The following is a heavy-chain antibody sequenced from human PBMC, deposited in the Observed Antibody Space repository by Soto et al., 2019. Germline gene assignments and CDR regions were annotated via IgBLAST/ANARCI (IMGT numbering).Heavy chain of an antibody. CDR3: ARAYYDDRSGWWPFDY. D-gene: IGHD3-22*01. CDR2: IIPIFGTA. Sequence: SVKVSCKASGGTFSSYAISWVRQVPGQGLEWMGGIIPIFGTANYAQKFPGRVTITADESTSTAYMELSSLRSEDTAVYYCARAYYDDRSGWWPFDYWGQGTGVTVSS. CDR1: GGTFSSYA. V-gene: IGHV1-69*13. J-gene: IGHJ4*02.